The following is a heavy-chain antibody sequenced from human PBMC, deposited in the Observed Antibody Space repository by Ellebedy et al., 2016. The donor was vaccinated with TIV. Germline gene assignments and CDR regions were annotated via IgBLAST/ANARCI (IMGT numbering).Heavy chain of an antibody. D-gene: IGHD3-10*01. V-gene: IGHV4-4*02. CDR1: GGSISSSKW. J-gene: IGHJ4*02. CDR3: AAKGSGSFSYTFDY. Sequence: MPSETLSLTCAVSGGSISSSKWWSWFRQAPGKGLEWIGEIYHSGSTNYNQSLKIRVTISVDKSKNQFSLELSSMTAADTAVYYCAAKGSGSFSYTFDYWGQGTLVTVSS. CDR2: IYHSGST.